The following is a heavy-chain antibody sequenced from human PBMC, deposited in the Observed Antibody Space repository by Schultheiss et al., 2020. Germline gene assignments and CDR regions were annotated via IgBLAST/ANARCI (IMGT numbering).Heavy chain of an antibody. CDR2: IKQDGSEK. CDR3: ARGGTMIVGIDY. CDR1: GFTFSSYG. Sequence: GESLKISCAASGFTFSSYGMHWVRQAPGKGLEWVANIKQDGSEKYYVDSVKGRFTISRDNSKNTLYLQMNSLRAEDTDVYYCARGGTMIVGIDYWGQGTLVIVSS. V-gene: IGHV3-7*01. D-gene: IGHD3-22*01. J-gene: IGHJ4*02.